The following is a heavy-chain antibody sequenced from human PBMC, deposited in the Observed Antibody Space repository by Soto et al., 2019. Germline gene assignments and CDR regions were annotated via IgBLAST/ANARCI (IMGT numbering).Heavy chain of an antibody. Sequence: GASVKVSCKASGYTFTTYGINWVRQAPGQGLEWMGWVSPYNGDTTYAQKVQGRVTMTTGKSTRTAYLELRSLRSDDTAVYYCAIEVGHMDVWGQGTPVTVSS. D-gene: IGHD2-2*01. CDR1: GYTFTTYG. V-gene: IGHV1-18*04. J-gene: IGHJ6*02. CDR2: VSPYNGDT. CDR3: AIEVGHMDV.